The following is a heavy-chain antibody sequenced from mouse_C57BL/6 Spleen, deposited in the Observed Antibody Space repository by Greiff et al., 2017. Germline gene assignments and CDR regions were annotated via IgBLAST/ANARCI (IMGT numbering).Heavy chain of an antibody. D-gene: IGHD1-1*01. CDR3: ARGLFITTGDFDV. V-gene: IGHV1-4*01. Sequence: QVQLKESGAELARPGASVKMSCKASGYTFTSYTMHWVKQRPGQGLEWIGYINPSSGYTKYNQKFKDKATLTADKSSSTAYMQLSSLTSEDSAVYYCARGLFITTGDFDVWGTGTTVTVSS. CDR1: GYTFTSYT. J-gene: IGHJ1*03. CDR2: INPSSGYT.